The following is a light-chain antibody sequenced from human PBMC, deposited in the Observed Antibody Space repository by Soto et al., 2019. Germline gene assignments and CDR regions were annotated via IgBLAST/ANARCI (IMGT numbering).Light chain of an antibody. Sequence: DIQMTQSPSTLSASVGDRVTITCRASQYISTWLAWYQQKPGKAPKLLISKASSLESGVPSRFSGSGSGTEFTLTISSLQPDDSATYYCQQYNSYSTFGQGTKVEVQ. CDR1: QYISTW. J-gene: IGKJ1*01. CDR2: KAS. CDR3: QQYNSYST. V-gene: IGKV1-5*03.